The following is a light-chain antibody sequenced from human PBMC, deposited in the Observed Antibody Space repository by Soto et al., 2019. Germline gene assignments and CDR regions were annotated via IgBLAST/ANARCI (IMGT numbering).Light chain of an antibody. V-gene: IGKV1-27*01. J-gene: IGKJ3*01. CDR3: KKYESAPLVT. CDR1: QGISRY. Sequence: DIPMTQTPPSLSASIGDRVTITCRATQGISRYLAWYHQKPGQVPKHLIYAASTLQSGVPSRFSGSGSGTDFPLTISSLQTEDVPTYYHKKYESAPLVTFGPGTRVDVK. CDR2: AAS.